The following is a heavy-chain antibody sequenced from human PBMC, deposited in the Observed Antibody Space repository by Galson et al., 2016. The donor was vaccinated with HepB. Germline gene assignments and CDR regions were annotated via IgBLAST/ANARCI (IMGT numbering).Heavy chain of an antibody. Sequence: SETLSLTCSVSDDSLTSSSFYWGWIRQPPGKGLEWIGSIDSSGNPYHNPSLKSRVTMSADTSKKQFSLNLSPVTAADTAVYFCARSQWLGAFDYWCQGTLVTVSS. D-gene: IGHD6-19*01. V-gene: IGHV4-39*01. CDR3: ARSQWLGAFDY. CDR2: IDSSGNP. CDR1: DDSLTSSSFY. J-gene: IGHJ4*02.